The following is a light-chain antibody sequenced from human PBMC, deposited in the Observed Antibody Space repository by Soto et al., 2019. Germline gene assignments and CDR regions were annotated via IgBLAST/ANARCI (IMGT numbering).Light chain of an antibody. CDR1: QRVGTY. J-gene: IGKJ1*01. Sequence: IQLTQSPSSLSASVGDRVTITCLANQRVGTYINWYQQRVGKVPKLLIYLTSTLQSGVPSRFSGSGAGTVFTLTISSLQPEDFATYYCQQSYSNPQTFGQGTKVDIK. V-gene: IGKV1-39*01. CDR3: QQSYSNPQT. CDR2: LTS.